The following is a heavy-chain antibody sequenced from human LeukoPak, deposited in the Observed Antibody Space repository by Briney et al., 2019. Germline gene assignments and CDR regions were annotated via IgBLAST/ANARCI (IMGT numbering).Heavy chain of an antibody. D-gene: IGHD3-10*01. CDR1: GFIIDDYA. CDR3: AKDRTYYGAGWIFQN. J-gene: IGHJ1*01. V-gene: IGHV3-43*02. CDR2: ISGDGSST. Sequence: GGSLRLSCAASGFIIDDYAMHWVRQAPGKGLETPGAGLVWVSVISGDGSSTYYADSVKGRFTISRDNSKKSLYLQMNSLRSEDSALYYCAKDRTYYGAGWIFQNWGQGILVTVSS.